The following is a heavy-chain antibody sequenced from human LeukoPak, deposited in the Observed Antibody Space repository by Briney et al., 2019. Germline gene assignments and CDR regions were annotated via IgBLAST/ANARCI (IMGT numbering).Heavy chain of an antibody. CDR2: IYHSGST. Sequence: SETLSLTCTVSGYSISSGYYWGWIRQPPGKGLEWIGSIYHSGSTYYNPSLKSRVTISVGTSKNQFSLKLSSVTAADTAVYYCARAMTPVGDDAFDIWGQGTMVTVSS. CDR1: GYSISSGYY. D-gene: IGHD3-22*01. J-gene: IGHJ3*02. CDR3: ARAMTPVGDDAFDI. V-gene: IGHV4-38-2*02.